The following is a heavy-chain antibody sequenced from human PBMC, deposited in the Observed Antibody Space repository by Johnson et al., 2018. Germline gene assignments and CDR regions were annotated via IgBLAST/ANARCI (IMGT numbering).Heavy chain of an antibody. CDR3: TTDTKYCGSDCYSLGRYAFDI. CDR2: IRSKTNSYAT. J-gene: IGHJ3*02. CDR1: GFVFSGSA. Sequence: VQLVESGGGLVQPGGSLKLSCTASGFVFSGSAMHWVRQASGKGLEWVGRIRSKTNSYATAYAASVEGRFTISRDDSENKAYLQMNRLKTEDTAVYYCTTDTKYCGSDCYSLGRYAFDIWGQGTMVTVSS. V-gene: IGHV3-73*01. D-gene: IGHD2-21*02.